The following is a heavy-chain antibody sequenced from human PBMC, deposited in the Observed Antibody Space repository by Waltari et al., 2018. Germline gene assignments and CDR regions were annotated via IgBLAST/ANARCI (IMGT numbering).Heavy chain of an antibody. CDR2: ITVCVGST. CDR3: ARDLAAAGTPIDY. CDR1: GLTFGHFS. D-gene: IGHD6-13*01. V-gene: IGHV3-23*01. Sequence: EVQLLESGGGWVQPGGSLRLSCAASGLTFGHFSMTWSRQAPGKGLEWVSGITVCVGSTYYADPVKGRFSISKDNSRNTVYLQMNSLRAGDTAVYYCARDLAAAGTPIDYWGQGTLVTVSS. J-gene: IGHJ4*02.